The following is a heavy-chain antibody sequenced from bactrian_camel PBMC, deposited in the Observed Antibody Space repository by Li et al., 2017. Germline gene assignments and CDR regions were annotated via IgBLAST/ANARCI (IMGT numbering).Heavy chain of an antibody. V-gene: IGHV3-2*01. CDR1: GFHVRSYY. CDR3: GKGYGLSSFAE. J-gene: IGHJ4*01. Sequence: HVQLVESGGGLVQPGDSVRLSCVASGFHVRSYYMIWARQVPGKGLEWVSSIYSDGSNTYYTDSVKGRFTISRDNAKNTLYLQLNSLKSEDTAMYYCGKGYGLSSFAERGQGTQVTVS. CDR2: IYSDGSNT. D-gene: IGHD3*01.